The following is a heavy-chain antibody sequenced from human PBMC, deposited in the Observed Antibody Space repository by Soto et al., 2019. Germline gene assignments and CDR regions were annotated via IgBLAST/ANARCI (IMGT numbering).Heavy chain of an antibody. Sequence: SETLSLTCTVSVGSISSYYWSWIRQPAGKGLEWIGRIYTSGSTNYNPSLKSRVTMSVDTSKNQLSLKLNSVTAADTAVYYCARGGQDFWSGPFDYWGQGALVTVSS. J-gene: IGHJ4*02. D-gene: IGHD3-3*01. CDR3: ARGGQDFWSGPFDY. V-gene: IGHV4-4*07. CDR2: IYTSGST. CDR1: VGSISSYY.